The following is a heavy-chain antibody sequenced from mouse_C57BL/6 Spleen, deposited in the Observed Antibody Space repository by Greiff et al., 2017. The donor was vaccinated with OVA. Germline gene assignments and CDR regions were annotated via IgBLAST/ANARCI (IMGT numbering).Heavy chain of an antibody. CDR3: ARGFTTVVARNYAMDY. V-gene: IGHV5-17*01. CDR2: ISSGSSTI. D-gene: IGHD1-1*01. Sequence: EVQLQESGGGLVKPGGSLKLSCAASGFTFSDYGMHWVRQAPEKGLEWVAYISSGSSTIYYADTVKGRFTISRDNAKNTLFLQMTSLRSEDTAMYYCARGFTTVVARNYAMDYWGQGTSVTVSS. J-gene: IGHJ4*01. CDR1: GFTFSDYG.